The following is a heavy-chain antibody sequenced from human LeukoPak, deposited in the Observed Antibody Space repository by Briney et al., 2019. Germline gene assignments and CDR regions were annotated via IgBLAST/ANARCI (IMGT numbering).Heavy chain of an antibody. D-gene: IGHD5-24*01. Sequence: GGSLRLSCAASGFTFNIYGMNWVRQAPGKGLEWVSGIGGSGSHTYYADSVKGRFTISRDNSKNTMYLHMNSLRAADTAVYYCARAKRRDGYNPLGYWGQGTLVTVSS. CDR2: IGGSGSHT. CDR3: ARAKRRDGYNPLGY. CDR1: GFTFNIYG. V-gene: IGHV3-23*01. J-gene: IGHJ4*02.